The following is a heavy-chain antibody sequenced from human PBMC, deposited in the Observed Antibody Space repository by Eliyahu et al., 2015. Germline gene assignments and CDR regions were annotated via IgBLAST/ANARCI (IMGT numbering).Heavy chain of an antibody. V-gene: IGHV4-30-4*01. Sequence: QVQLQXSGPGLVXPSQTLSLTXTXSXGSVXSDDYYWSWIRQPPGKGLEWIWYIYDSGSTYYNPSLKSRVTISVETSKNQFSLKLSSVTAADTAVYYCAKYYYGSGSYSPMDVWGKGTTVTVSA. CDR1: XGSVXSDDYY. J-gene: IGHJ6*04. CDR3: AKYYYGSGSYSPMDV. D-gene: IGHD3-10*01. CDR2: IYDSGST.